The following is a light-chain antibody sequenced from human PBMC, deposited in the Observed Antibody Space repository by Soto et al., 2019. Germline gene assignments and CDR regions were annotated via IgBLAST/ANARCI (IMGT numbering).Light chain of an antibody. J-gene: IGKJ1*01. CDR3: QQYGSSGT. Sequence: EILLTQSPGTLSLSPWERATLSCRASQSVSNNYLAWYQQKPGQAPRLLIYGASNRATGIPDRFSGSGSGTYFTLTISRLEPEDFAVYYCQQYGSSGTFGQGTKVDNK. V-gene: IGKV3-20*01. CDR2: GAS. CDR1: QSVSNNY.